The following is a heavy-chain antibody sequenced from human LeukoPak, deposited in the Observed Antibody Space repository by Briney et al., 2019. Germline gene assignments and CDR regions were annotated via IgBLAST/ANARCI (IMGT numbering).Heavy chain of an antibody. CDR3: ARHTRVHYYGSGSPENNWFDP. D-gene: IGHD3-10*01. CDR2: IYPGDSDT. CDR1: GYSFTSYW. Sequence: GESLKISCKGSGYSFTSYWIGWVRQMPGKGLEWMGIIYPGDSDTRYSPSFQGQVTISADKSISTAYLQWSSLKASGTAMYYCARHTRVHYYGSGSPENNWFDPWGQGTLVTVSS. V-gene: IGHV5-51*01. J-gene: IGHJ5*02.